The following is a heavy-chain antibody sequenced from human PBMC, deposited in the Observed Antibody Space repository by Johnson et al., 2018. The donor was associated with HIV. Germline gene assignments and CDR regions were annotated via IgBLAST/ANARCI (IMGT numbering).Heavy chain of an antibody. D-gene: IGHD5-18*01. V-gene: IGHV3-11*04. CDR1: GLTFSDHY. CDR2: ISNSGSSV. J-gene: IGHJ3*02. CDR3: ARDVGIPDAFDI. Sequence: QVQLVESGGGLVKPGGSLRLSCAVSGLTFSDHYMSWIRQAPGKGLEWVSYISNSGSSVYYADSVKGRFTISRDNAKNSLYLQMNSLRAEDTAVYYCARDVGIPDAFDIWGQGTMVTVSS.